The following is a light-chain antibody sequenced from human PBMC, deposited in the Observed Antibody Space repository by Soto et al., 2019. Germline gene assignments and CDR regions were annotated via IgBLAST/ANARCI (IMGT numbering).Light chain of an antibody. CDR1: SGHSSYA. CDR3: QAWGYAVLV. J-gene: IGLJ1*01. CDR2: LNSDGSH. V-gene: IGLV4-69*01. Sequence: QPVLTQSPSASASLGASVKLTCTLSSGHSSYAIAWHQQQPEKGPRYLMKLNSDGSHSKGDGIPDRFSGSSSGAERYLTRLRVQDEDDADYCSQAWGYAVLVFGGGTKVTVL.